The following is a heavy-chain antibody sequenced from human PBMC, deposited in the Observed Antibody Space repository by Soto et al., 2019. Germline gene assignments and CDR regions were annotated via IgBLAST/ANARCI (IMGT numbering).Heavy chain of an antibody. D-gene: IGHD1-1*01. Sequence: SETLSLTCAVYGGSFSGYYWNWIRQAPGKGLEWIGEINHSGGTNFNPSLKSRVTLSVDTSRNQFSLKMTSVSGADTAVYFCARGPTLSNWNSRANDGVAVWGQGITVT. CDR2: INHSGGT. CDR3: ARGPTLSNWNSRANDGVAV. J-gene: IGHJ6*02. V-gene: IGHV4-34*01. CDR1: GGSFSGYY.